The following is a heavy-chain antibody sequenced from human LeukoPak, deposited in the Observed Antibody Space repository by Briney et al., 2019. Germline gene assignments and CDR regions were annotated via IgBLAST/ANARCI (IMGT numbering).Heavy chain of an antibody. D-gene: IGHD3-10*01. CDR1: GFTVSSNY. CDR2: IYSGGST. CDR3: AAITMVRGWVFDY. V-gene: IGHV3-66*01. Sequence: PGGSLRLSCAASGFTVSSNYMSWVRQAPGKGLEWVSVIYSGGSTHYADSVKGRFTISRDNSKNTLYLQMNSLRAEDTAVYYCAAITMVRGWVFDYWGQGTLVTVSS. J-gene: IGHJ4*02.